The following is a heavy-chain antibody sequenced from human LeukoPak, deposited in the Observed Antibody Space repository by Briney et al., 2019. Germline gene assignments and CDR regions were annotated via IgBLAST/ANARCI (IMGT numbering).Heavy chain of an antibody. CDR1: GYPFTAYY. D-gene: IGHD3-3*01. CDR2: INPKNGAT. CDR3: ARRAPDFYGYDY. Sequence: ASVKVSCKASGYPFTAYYIHWVRQAPGQGLEWLGWINPKNGATSCAQKFQGRVTMTTDTSITTAYMELSRLRSDDTAVYYCARRAPDFYGYDYWGQGTLVTVSS. J-gene: IGHJ4*02. V-gene: IGHV1-2*02.